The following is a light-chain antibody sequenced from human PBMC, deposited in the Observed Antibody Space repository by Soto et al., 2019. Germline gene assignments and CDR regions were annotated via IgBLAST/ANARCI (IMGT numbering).Light chain of an antibody. CDR3: QQGYNFPRA. J-gene: IGKJ1*01. CDR1: QPISSW. Sequence: DIQMTQSPSCSFATAGQTVTSTCRASQPISSWLAWYQQVPGQAPYLLIYPASTLQSGVPSRFSGSGSGTDFTLTINSLQPEDFATYYCQQGYNFPRAFGQGTKVDIK. CDR2: PAS. V-gene: IGKV1-12*01.